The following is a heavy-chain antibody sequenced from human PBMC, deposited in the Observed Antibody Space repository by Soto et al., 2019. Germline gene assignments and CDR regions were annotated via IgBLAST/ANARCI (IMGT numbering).Heavy chain of an antibody. Sequence: ASVKVSCKASGFSFSDYFMHWVRQAPGQGLEWMGIINPSGDSRNYAQKFQGRVTITRDTSTSTVYMDLSSLRYEDTAVYYCARTSSGTRQGFDPWGQGTLVTVSS. CDR3: ARTSSGTRQGFDP. CDR2: INPSGDSR. J-gene: IGHJ5*02. D-gene: IGHD1-7*01. V-gene: IGHV1-46*01. CDR1: GFSFSDYF.